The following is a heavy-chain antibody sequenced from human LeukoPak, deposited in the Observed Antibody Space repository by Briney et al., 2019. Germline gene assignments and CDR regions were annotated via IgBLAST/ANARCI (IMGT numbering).Heavy chain of an antibody. Sequence: SGTLSLTCGVSVGSTSSGNWWTWVRQSPGKGLEWIGEIHHNGTRNYNPSLKSRVIISLDTFKNHISLILTSLTAADTAVYYCASAPILRGEGGEHYRCGLDVWGQGTTVIVSS. V-gene: IGHV4/OR15-8*01. CDR3: ASAPILRGEGGEHYRCGLDV. J-gene: IGHJ6*02. CDR2: IHHNGTR. CDR1: VGSTSSGNW. D-gene: IGHD2-2*02.